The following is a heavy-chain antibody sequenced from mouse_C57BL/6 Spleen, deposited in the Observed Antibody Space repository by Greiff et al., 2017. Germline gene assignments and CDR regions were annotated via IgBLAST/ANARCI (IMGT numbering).Heavy chain of an antibody. CDR1: GYAFSSSW. CDR2: IYPGDGDT. J-gene: IGHJ1*03. V-gene: IGHV1-82*01. D-gene: IGHD1-1*01. CDR3: ASWSITTVVEYFDV. Sequence: VHLVESGPELVKPGASVKISCKASGYAFSSSWMNWVKQRPGKGLEWIGRIYPGDGDTNYNGKFKGKATLTADKSSSTAYMQLSSLTSEDSAVYFCASWSITTVVEYFDVWGTGTTVTVSS.